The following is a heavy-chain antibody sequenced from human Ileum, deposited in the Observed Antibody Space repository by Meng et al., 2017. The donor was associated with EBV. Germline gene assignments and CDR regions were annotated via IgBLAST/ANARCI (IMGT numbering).Heavy chain of an antibody. J-gene: IGHJ4*02. CDR2: ITASGCTS. Sequence: LGSGGGLCRLGGSLRVSLLASGLNFNIYALNGVRQAPGRGLEWVSGITASGCTSYYADSVKGRFSISRDNSANTVYLQMNSLRAEDTAVYFCSNLPYTYWGQGTLVTVSS. D-gene: IGHD2-2*01. V-gene: IGHV3-23*01. CDR1: GLNFNIYA. CDR3: SNLPYTY.